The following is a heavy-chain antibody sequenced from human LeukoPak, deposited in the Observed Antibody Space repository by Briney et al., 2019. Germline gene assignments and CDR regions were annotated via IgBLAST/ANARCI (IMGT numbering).Heavy chain of an antibody. J-gene: IGHJ1*01. V-gene: IGHV1-46*01. Sequence: ASVKVSCKASGYTFTSNYLHWVRQAPGQGLEWMGLLNPSRGDTIYARKFQGRVTMTRDSSMSTGYVELNSLRYDDTAVYYCARGLIWYSSSWYGGEYLQEWGQGTLVTVSS. D-gene: IGHD6-13*01. CDR2: LNPSRGDT. CDR1: GYTFTSNY. CDR3: ARGLIWYSSSWYGGEYLQE.